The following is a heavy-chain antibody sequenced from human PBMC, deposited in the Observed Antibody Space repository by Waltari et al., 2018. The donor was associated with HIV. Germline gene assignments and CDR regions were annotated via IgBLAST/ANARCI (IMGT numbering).Heavy chain of an antibody. CDR3: TRVGFGSGTYYFPGGY. D-gene: IGHD3-10*01. V-gene: IGHV1-2*02. Sequence: QVQLVQSGAEVKSAGDSVKVSCKASGYTFTGYYIHWVRQAPGQGLAWMGWINPNSGDTNYAQKFQGRVIMTRDTSINTVYMELSRLTSDDTAVYYCTRVGFGSGTYYFPGGYWGQGTLVTVSS. CDR2: INPNSGDT. J-gene: IGHJ4*02. CDR1: GYTFTGYY.